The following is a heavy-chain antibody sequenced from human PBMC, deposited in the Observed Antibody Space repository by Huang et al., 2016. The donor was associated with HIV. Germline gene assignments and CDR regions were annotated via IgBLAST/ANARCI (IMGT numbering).Heavy chain of an antibody. V-gene: IGHV1-8*02. CDR2: MNRNTGKT. D-gene: IGHD4-17*01. CDR1: GNTFPNYD. Sequence: QVHLVQSGAEVKKPGASVKVSCKASGNTFPNYDINWVRQAPVRGLEWMGWMNRNTGKTGFAQTFQGRVTMTRKTSITTAYMELTSLTSEDTAVYYCARSAYGDLDYWGLGTLVIVSS. J-gene: IGHJ4*02. CDR3: ARSAYGDLDY.